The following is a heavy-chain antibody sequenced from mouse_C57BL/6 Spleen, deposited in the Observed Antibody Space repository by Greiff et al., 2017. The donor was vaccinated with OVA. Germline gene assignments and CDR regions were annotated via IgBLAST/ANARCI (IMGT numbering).Heavy chain of an antibody. J-gene: IGHJ4*01. CDR3: ARTYDEGDYSMDY. CDR2: IHPNSGST. CDR1: GYTFTSYW. Sequence: QVQLQQPGAELVKPGASVKLSCKASGYTFTSYWMHWVKQRPGQGLEWIGMIHPNSGSTNYNEKFKSKATLTVDKSSSTAYMQLSSLTSEDSAVYYCARTYDEGDYSMDYWGQGTSVTVSS. V-gene: IGHV1-64*01. D-gene: IGHD2-12*01.